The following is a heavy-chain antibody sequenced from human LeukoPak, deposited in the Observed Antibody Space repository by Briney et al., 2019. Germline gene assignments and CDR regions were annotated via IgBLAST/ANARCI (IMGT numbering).Heavy chain of an antibody. J-gene: IGHJ4*02. D-gene: IGHD2-2*01. CDR2: ISSSSSYI. CDR3: ARRYCSSTSCYVNDY. V-gene: IGHV3-21*01. CDR1: GFTFSSYS. Sequence: GGSLRLSCAASGFTFSSYSMNWVRQAPGKWLEWVSSISSSSSYIYYADSVKGRFTISRDNAKNSLYLQMNSLRAEDTAVYYCARRYCSSTSCYVNDYWGQGTLVTVSS.